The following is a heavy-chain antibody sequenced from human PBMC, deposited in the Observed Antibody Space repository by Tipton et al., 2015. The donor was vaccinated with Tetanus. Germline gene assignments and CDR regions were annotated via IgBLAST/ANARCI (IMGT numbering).Heavy chain of an antibody. Sequence: TLSLTCTVSGGSISSSSYYWGWIRQPPGKGLEWIGSIYYSGSTYYNPSLKSRVTISVDTSKNQSSLKLSSVTAADTAVYYCARLRYSYGSQADPWGQGTLVTVSS. CDR3: ARLRYSYGSQADP. J-gene: IGHJ5*02. CDR1: GGSISSSSYY. D-gene: IGHD5-18*01. V-gene: IGHV4-39*01. CDR2: IYYSGST.